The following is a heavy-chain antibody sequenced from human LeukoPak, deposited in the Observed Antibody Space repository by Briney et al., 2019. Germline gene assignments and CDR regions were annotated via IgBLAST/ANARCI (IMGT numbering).Heavy chain of an antibody. CDR1: GFTFSSYS. Sequence: GGSLRLSCAASGFTFSSYSMNWVRQAPGKGLEWLSYISTTSSTMYYADSVKGRSTISRDNAKNSLYLQMNSLRAEDTAVYYCARYCSGGICTKGFDYWGQGTLVTVSS. CDR2: ISTTSSTM. V-gene: IGHV3-48*01. CDR3: ARYCSGGICTKGFDY. J-gene: IGHJ4*02. D-gene: IGHD2-15*01.